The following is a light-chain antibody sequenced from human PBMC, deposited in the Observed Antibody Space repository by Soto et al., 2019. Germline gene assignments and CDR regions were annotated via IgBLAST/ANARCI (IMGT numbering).Light chain of an antibody. CDR2: GAS. CDR1: QSVSSN. Sequence: EIVMTQSPATLSVSPGERATLSCRASQSVSSNLAWYQQKPGQAPRLLLYGASTRANGIPARFSGSGSGTEFTLTISSLPSEAFAVSYCQQYHNRPPRGRTFGQGTKVEIK. J-gene: IGKJ1*01. V-gene: IGKV3-15*01. CDR3: QQYHNRPPRGRT.